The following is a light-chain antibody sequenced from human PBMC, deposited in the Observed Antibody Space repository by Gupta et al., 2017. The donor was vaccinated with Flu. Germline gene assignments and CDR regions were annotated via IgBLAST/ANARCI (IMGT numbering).Light chain of an antibody. CDR1: SSDVGGYNY. Sequence: QSALTQPPSASGSPGQSATLSCAGTSSDVGGYNYVSWYQQRPGKAPKLLIYEVNKRPSGVPDRFSGSKSGNTASLTVSGLQADDEADYYCSSYAGSNNLGFGGGTKLTVL. CDR2: EVN. J-gene: IGLJ2*01. V-gene: IGLV2-8*01. CDR3: SSYAGSNNLG.